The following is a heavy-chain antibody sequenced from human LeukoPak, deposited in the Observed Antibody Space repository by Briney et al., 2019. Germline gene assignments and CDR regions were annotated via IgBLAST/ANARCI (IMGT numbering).Heavy chain of an antibody. CDR1: GFTFSSYA. J-gene: IGHJ3*02. CDR3: ARAVTTAAFDI. D-gene: IGHD4-17*01. V-gene: IGHV3-30-3*01. Sequence: GGSLRLSCAASGFTFSSYAMHWVRQAPGKGLEWVAVISYDGSNKYDADSVKGRFTISRDNSKNTLYLQMNSLRAEDTAVYYCARAVTTAAFDIWGQGTMVTVSS. CDR2: ISYDGSNK.